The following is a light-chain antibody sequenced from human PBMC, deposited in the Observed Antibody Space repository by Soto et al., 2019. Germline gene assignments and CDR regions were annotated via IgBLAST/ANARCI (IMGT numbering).Light chain of an antibody. J-gene: IGKJ4*01. CDR3: PQYRNSPPLT. Sequence: EIVLTQSPDTLSLSPGERATLSCRASQSLSSSYLAWYQQKPGQAPRLLIYGASRRATGIPDRFSGSGSGTDFTLIISRLEPEDFAVYSCPQYRNSPPLTFGGGTTVEIK. CDR1: QSLSSSY. V-gene: IGKV3-20*01. CDR2: GAS.